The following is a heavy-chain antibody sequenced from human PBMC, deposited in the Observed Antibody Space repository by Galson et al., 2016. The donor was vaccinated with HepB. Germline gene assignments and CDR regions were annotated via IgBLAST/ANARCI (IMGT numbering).Heavy chain of an antibody. Sequence: SETLSLTCAVYGGSFSGFYWSWFRQPPGKGPEWIGEIDHKERASYNPSLRSRVTISVDMSNHQFSLSLSSVTAADTAVYYCARPAGGGRPFYFDYWGQGTLVTVSS. J-gene: IGHJ4*02. CDR1: GGSFSGFY. CDR2: IDHKERA. CDR3: ARPAGGGRPFYFDY. D-gene: IGHD2-15*01. V-gene: IGHV4-34*01.